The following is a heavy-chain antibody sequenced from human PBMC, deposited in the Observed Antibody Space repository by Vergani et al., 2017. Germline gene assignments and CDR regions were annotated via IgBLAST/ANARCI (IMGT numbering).Heavy chain of an antibody. CDR3: AKQYFVSGNCLFDY. Sequence: EVQLLESGGGLVQPGGSLRLTCAASEFTFSNYAMNWVRQAPGKGLEWVSGISGSGVSAYYTDSVKGRFTISIDNSKNMLFLQMNNLRTEDTAIYYCAKQYFVSGNCLFDYWGQGTLVTVSS. V-gene: IGHV3-23*01. CDR2: ISGSGVSA. J-gene: IGHJ4*02. D-gene: IGHD3-10*01. CDR1: EFTFSNYA.